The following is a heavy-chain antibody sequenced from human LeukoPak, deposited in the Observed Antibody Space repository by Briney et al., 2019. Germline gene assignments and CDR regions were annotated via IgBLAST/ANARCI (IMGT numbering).Heavy chain of an antibody. CDR2: IYSGGNT. D-gene: IGHD3-10*01. V-gene: IGHV3-53*01. CDR1: GFTVSSNY. CDR3: ARTIPYGSGRQHPGKYYFDY. Sequence: GGSLRLSCAASGFTVSSNYMSWVRQAPGKGLEWGSVIYSGGNTYYADSVKGRFTTSRDNSKNTVYFQLDSLRAEDTAVYYCARTIPYGSGRQHPGKYYFDYWGQGTLVTVSS. J-gene: IGHJ4*02.